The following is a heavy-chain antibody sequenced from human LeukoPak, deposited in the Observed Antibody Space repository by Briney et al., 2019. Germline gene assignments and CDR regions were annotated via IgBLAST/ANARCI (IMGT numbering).Heavy chain of an antibody. CDR2: IYPGESDI. CDR1: GYTFTDYW. D-gene: IGHD6-13*01. CDR3: ARLESSSWLPGSFDI. Sequence: PGESLKISCKASGYTFTDYWIGWVRQMPGKGLEWMGIIYPGESDIRYSPSFQGQVTISADKSISTAYLQWSSLKASDTAMYYCARLESSSWLPGSFDIWGQGTMVTVSS. J-gene: IGHJ3*02. V-gene: IGHV5-51*01.